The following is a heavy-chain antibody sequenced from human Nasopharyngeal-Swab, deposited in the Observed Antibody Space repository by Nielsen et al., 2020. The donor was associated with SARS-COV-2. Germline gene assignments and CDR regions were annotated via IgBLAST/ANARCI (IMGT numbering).Heavy chain of an antibody. CDR3: AKLRGLDDSSGPQVGYFDY. Sequence: GGSLRLSCAASGFTFSSYAVSWVRQAPGKGLEWVSAISGSGGSTYYADSVKGRFTISRDNSKNTLYLQMNSLRAEDTAVYYCAKLRGLDDSSGPQVGYFDYWGQGTLVTVSS. J-gene: IGHJ4*02. CDR1: GFTFSSYA. V-gene: IGHV3-23*01. D-gene: IGHD3-22*01. CDR2: ISGSGGST.